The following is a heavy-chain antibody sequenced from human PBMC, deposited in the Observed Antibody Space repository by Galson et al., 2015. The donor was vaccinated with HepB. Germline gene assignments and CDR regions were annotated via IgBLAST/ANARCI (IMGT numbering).Heavy chain of an antibody. CDR2: TTSSGLTT. V-gene: IGHV3-23*01. Sequence: SLRLSCAASGXTFNTYAMSWVRQAPGKGPQWVSFTTSSGLTTLYADSVKGRFTISRDNSKNTLYLQMDSLRAEDTAAYYCAKDMGTGGSWRLHDAFDIWGPGTRVTVSS. D-gene: IGHD2-15*01. J-gene: IGHJ3*02. CDR1: GXTFNTYA. CDR3: AKDMGTGGSWRLHDAFDI.